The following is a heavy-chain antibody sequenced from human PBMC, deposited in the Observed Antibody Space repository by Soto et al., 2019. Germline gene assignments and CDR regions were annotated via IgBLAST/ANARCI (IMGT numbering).Heavy chain of an antibody. J-gene: IGHJ1*01. V-gene: IGHV1-3*01. CDR1: GYTFTSYA. CDR2: INAGNGNT. Sequence: ASVKVSCKASGYTFTSYAMHWVRQAPGQRLEWMGWINAGNGNTKYAQKFQGRVTMTRDTSTSTAYMELRSLGSDDTAVYYCARVLSTTVVAKAYWGPGTLVTVSS. D-gene: IGHD4-4*01. CDR3: ARVLSTTVVAKAY.